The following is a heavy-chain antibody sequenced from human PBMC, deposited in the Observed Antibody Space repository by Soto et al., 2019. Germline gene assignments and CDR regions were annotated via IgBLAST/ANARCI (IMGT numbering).Heavy chain of an antibody. D-gene: IGHD7-27*01. J-gene: IGHJ4*02. CDR2: IYYGGST. Sequence: SEALSLSWTGSGDFMSTERWRVFRLFPGKGLEWIGFIYYGGSTNYNPSLKSRVTISVDTPKNQFSLKLSSVTAADTAVYYCAKNWNWGSLVHWGQGTLVTVS. CDR3: AKNWNWGSLVH. V-gene: IGHV4-59*08. CDR1: GDFMSTER.